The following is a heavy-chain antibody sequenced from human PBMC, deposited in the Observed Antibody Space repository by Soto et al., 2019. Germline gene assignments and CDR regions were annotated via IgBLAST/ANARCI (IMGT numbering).Heavy chain of an antibody. CDR1: GYTFTGYY. J-gene: IGHJ6*02. V-gene: IGHV1-2*02. Sequence: QVQLVQSGTEVKRPGDSVKVSCKASGYTFTGYYVHWVRQAPGQGLEWMGWINPNSGDTYLAQRFQGRVTMNRDTSKGTAYMELRGLTSDDTAEYYCAKGGAVVAAGTRVYRYNAMDVWGQGTTVTVSS. CDR2: INPNSGDT. D-gene: IGHD1-26*01. CDR3: AKGGAVVAAGTRVYRYNAMDV.